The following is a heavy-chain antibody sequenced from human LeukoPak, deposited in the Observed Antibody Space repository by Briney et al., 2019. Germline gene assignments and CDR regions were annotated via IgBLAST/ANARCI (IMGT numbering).Heavy chain of an antibody. Sequence: KPSETLSLTCTVSGGSISSYYWSWIRQPPGKGLEWIGTIYYSGSTYYNPSLKSRLTISVDRSKNQFSVRVSSVTAADTAIYYCASARDLTTLDYWGQGTLVIVSS. CDR2: IYYSGST. J-gene: IGHJ4*02. CDR1: GGSISSYY. V-gene: IGHV4-59*12. D-gene: IGHD1-1*01. CDR3: ASARDLTTLDY.